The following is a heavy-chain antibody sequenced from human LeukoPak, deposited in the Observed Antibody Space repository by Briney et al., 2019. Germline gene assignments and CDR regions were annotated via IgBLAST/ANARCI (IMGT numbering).Heavy chain of an antibody. D-gene: IGHD2-15*01. V-gene: IGHV4-34*01. CDR3: ARGYLGSTPFDY. J-gene: IGHJ4*02. Sequence: SETLSLTCAVYGGSFSGYYLSWIRQPPGKGLEWIGEINHSGSTNYNPSLKSRVTISVDTSKNQFSLKLSSVTAADTAVYYCARGYLGSTPFDYWGQGTLVTVSS. CDR1: GGSFSGYY. CDR2: INHSGST.